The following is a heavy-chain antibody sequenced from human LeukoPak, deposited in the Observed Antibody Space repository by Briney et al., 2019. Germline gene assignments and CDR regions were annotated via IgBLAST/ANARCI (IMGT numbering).Heavy chain of an antibody. CDR1: GFSVSHNY. D-gene: IGHD6-13*01. J-gene: IGHJ4*02. V-gene: IGHV3-53*01. Sequence: PGGSLRLSCTASGFSVSHNYMNWVRQAPGKGLEWVALIYSGGNTHYADSVKGRFTISRDNSKNTLYLQMSSLRVEDTAAYYCTRDTPGIAASGSGGWGQGTLVTVSS. CDR3: TRDTPGIAASGSGG. CDR2: IYSGGNT.